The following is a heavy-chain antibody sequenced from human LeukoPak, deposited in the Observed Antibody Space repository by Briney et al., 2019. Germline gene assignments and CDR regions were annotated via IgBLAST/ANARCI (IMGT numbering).Heavy chain of an antibody. V-gene: IGHV1-24*01. J-gene: IGHJ6*04. CDR3: ATDRRYCSSTSCPRWDV. Sequence: GASVKVSCKASGYSFSSYDINWVRQATGQGLEWMGGFDPEDGETIYAQKFQGRVTMTEDTSTDTAYMELSSLRSEDTAVYYCATDRRYCSSTSCPRWDVWGKGTTVTVSS. CDR1: GYSFSSYD. CDR2: FDPEDGET. D-gene: IGHD2-2*01.